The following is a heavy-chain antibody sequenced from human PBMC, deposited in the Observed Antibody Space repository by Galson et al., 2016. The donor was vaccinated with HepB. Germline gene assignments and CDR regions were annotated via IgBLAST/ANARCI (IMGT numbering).Heavy chain of an antibody. CDR2: IYWDDDQ. V-gene: IGHV2-5*02. D-gene: IGHD2-2*01. CDR3: AHSVAVNIYQTFDI. J-gene: IGHJ3*02. Sequence: PALVKPTQTLTLTCSFSGFSLTTSGVAVGWIRQPPGKALEWLALIYWDDDQRYSSPLKSRLIITKDTSKNQVVLTMTNMDPVDTATYYCAHSVAVNIYQTFDIWGQGTTVTVSS. CDR1: GFSLTTSGVA.